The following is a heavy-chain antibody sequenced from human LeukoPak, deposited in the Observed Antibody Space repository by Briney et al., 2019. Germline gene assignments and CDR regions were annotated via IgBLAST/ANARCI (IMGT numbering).Heavy chain of an antibody. Sequence: GGSLRLSCAASGFTFSSYAMSWVRQAPGKGLEWVSAISDSGGSTYYADSVKGRFTISRDNSKSTVYLQMNSLRAEDTALYYCARRVPYSSSSVYFDCWGQGTLVTVSS. D-gene: IGHD6-6*01. CDR1: GFTFSSYA. CDR3: ARRVPYSSSSVYFDC. V-gene: IGHV3-23*01. J-gene: IGHJ4*02. CDR2: ISDSGGST.